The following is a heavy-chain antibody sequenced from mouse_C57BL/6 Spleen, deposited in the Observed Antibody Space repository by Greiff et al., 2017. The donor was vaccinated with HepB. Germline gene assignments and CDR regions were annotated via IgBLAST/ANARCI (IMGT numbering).Heavy chain of an antibody. V-gene: IGHV1-15*01. CDR3: TRKSITTGYY. Sequence: QVHVKQSGAELVRPGASVTLSCKASGYTFTDYEMHWVKQTPVHGLEWIGAIDPETGGTAYNQKFKGKAILTADKSSSTAYMELRSLTSEDSAVYYCTRKSITTGYYWGQGTTLTVSS. D-gene: IGHD1-1*01. CDR1: GYTFTDYE. CDR2: IDPETGGT. J-gene: IGHJ2*01.